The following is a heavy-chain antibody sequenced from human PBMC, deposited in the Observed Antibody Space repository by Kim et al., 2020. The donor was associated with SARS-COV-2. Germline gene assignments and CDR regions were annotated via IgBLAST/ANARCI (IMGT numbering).Heavy chain of an antibody. CDR2: ISGSGGST. CDR3: AKDHGIQLWLRDYYGMDV. V-gene: IGHV3-23*01. J-gene: IGHJ6*02. Sequence: GGSLRLSCAASGFTFSSYAMSWVRQAPGKGLEWVSAISGSGGSTYYADSVKGRFTISRDNSKNTLYLQMNSLRAEDTAVYYCAKDHGIQLWLRDYYGMDVWGQGTTVTVSS. CDR1: GFTFSSYA. D-gene: IGHD5-18*01.